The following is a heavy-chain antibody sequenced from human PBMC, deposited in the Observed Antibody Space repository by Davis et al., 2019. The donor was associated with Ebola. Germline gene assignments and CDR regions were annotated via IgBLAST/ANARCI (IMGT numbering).Heavy chain of an antibody. CDR2: ISYGGSNK. J-gene: IGHJ6*02. D-gene: IGHD2-15*01. V-gene: IGHV3-30-3*01. CDR1: GFTFSSYA. CDR3: AAAKGGYYYYGMDV. Sequence: GGSLRLSCAASGFTFSSYAMHWVRQAPGKGLEWVAVISYGGSNKYYADSVKGRFTISRDNSKNTLYLQMNSLRAEDTAVYYCAAAKGGYYYYGMDVWGQGTTVTVSS.